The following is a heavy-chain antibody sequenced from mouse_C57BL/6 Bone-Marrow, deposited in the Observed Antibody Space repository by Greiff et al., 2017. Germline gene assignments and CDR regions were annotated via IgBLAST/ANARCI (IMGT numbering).Heavy chain of an antibody. CDR2: IRLKSDNYAT. V-gene: IGHV6-3*01. J-gene: IGHJ3*01. D-gene: IGHD1-1*01. CDR1: GFTFSNYW. CDR3: TALITTVPFFAY. Sequence: EVKVVESGGGLVQPGGSMKLSCVASGFTFSNYWMNWVRQSPEQGLEWVAQIRLKSDNYATHYAESVKGRFTISRDDSKSSVYLQMNNLRAEDTGIYYCTALITTVPFFAYWGQGTLVTVSA.